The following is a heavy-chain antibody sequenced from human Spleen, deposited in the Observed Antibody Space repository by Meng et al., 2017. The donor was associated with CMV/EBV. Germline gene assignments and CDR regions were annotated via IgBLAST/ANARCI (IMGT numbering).Heavy chain of an antibody. CDR1: GFTFSSYA. J-gene: IGHJ5*02. CDR2: ISYDGSNK. D-gene: IGHD2-15*01. V-gene: IGHV3-30*04. Sequence: GGSLRLSCAASGFTFSSYAMSWVRQAPGKGLEWVAVISYDGSNKYYADSVKGRFTISRDNSKNTLYLQMNSLRAEDTAVYYCARDSLSAATPWGQGTLVTVSS. CDR3: ARDSLSAATP.